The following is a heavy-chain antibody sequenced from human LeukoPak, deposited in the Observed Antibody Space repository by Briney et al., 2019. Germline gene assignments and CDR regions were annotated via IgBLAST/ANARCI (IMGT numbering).Heavy chain of an antibody. CDR3: ARGSGWYGENYYYYYMDV. D-gene: IGHD6-19*01. V-gene: IGHV1-18*01. J-gene: IGHJ6*03. CDR1: GYTFTSYG. CDR2: ISAYNGNT. Sequence: GASVKVSCKASGYTFTSYGISWVRQAPGQGLEWMGWISAYNGNTNYAQKLQGRVTMTTDTSTSTAYKELRSLRSDDTAVYYCARGSGWYGENYYYYYMDVWGKGTTVTVSS.